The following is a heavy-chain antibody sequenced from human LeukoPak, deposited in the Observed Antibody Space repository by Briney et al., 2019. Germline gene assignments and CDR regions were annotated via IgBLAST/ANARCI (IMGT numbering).Heavy chain of an antibody. V-gene: IGHV4-61*01. CDR1: APSVSSGSSY. CDR3: AIDPAYYYDGSGYLDGFDI. J-gene: IGHJ3*02. Sequence: SASLSLACTVSAPSVSSGSSYWSWIQQPPGKGLEWFGYVYYSGSTNYNTSPKPRFTITVDTSTNRCSLKLSSVTAADTAVYDCAIDPAYYYDGSGYLDGFDIGGQGTRVTVSA. D-gene: IGHD3-22*01. CDR2: VYYSGST.